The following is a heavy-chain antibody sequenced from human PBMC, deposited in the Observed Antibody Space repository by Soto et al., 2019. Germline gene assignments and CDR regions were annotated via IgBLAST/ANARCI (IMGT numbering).Heavy chain of an antibody. J-gene: IGHJ4*02. D-gene: IGHD3-10*01. CDR3: ARRGSGHTFDY. CDR1: GASISRGGFP. Sequence: QLQLQESGPGLVKPSETLSLTGAVSGASISRGGFPWGWIRQPPGQGLEWIGSLYSGSTYYNPSLKSRVTISADTSKNQFSLTLSSVTAADTAVYYCARRGSGHTFDYWGQGTLVTVSS. CDR2: LYSGST. V-gene: IGHV4-39*01.